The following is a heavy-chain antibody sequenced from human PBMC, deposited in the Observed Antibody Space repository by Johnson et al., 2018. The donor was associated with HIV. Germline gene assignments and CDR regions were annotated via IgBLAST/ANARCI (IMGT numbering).Heavy chain of an antibody. V-gene: IGHV3-30-3*01. CDR2: ISYDGTNK. CDR1: GFTFSSYA. Sequence: QVQLVESGGVVVQPGGSLRLSCAASGFTFSSYAMHWVRQAPGKGLEWVALISYDGTNKYHADSVKGRFTISRDNSKNTVYLQMNSLRAEDTAVYYCAREKPGTPRDAFDIWGQGTMVTVSS. CDR3: AREKPGTPRDAFDI. J-gene: IGHJ3*02.